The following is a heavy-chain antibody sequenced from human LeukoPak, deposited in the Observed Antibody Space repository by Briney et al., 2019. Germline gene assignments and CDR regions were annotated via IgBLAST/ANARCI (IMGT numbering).Heavy chain of an antibody. V-gene: IGHV3-7*04. D-gene: IGHD3-10*01. CDR2: IKEDGSDK. CDR3: ARVLWFGGIYYFDY. J-gene: IGHJ4*02. Sequence: GGSLRLSCAAFGFSFRSFWMSWVRQAPGKGLEWVASIKEDGSDKYYVESVKGRFTISRENARNSLYLQMNSLRAEDAAVYYCARVLWFGGIYYFDYWGQGTLVTVFS. CDR1: GFSFRSFW.